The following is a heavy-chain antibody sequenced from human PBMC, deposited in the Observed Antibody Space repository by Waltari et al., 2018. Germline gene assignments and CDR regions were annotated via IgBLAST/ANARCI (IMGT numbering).Heavy chain of an antibody. J-gene: IGHJ1*01. CDR2: IIPSFGTA. V-gene: IGHV1-69*12. D-gene: IGHD3-3*01. Sequence: QVQLVQSGAEVKKPGSSVKVSCKASGGTFSSYAISWVRQAPGQGLEWMGGIIPSFGTANYAQKFQGRVTITADESTSTAYMELSSLRSEDTAVYYCARAGNDYDFWSGGAFQHWGQGTLVTVSS. CDR3: ARAGNDYDFWSGGAFQH. CDR1: GGTFSSYA.